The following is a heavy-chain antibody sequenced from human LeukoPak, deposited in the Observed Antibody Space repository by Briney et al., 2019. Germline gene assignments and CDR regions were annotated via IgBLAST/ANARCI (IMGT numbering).Heavy chain of an antibody. J-gene: IGHJ4*02. Sequence: VASVKVSCKASGGTFSSYAISWVRQAPGQGLEWMGRIIPIFGTANYAQKFQGRVTITTDESTSTAYMELSSLRSEDTAVYYCARVRDSSGWYCFDYWGQGTLVTVSS. V-gene: IGHV1-69*05. D-gene: IGHD6-19*01. CDR3: ARVRDSSGWYCFDY. CDR2: IIPIFGTA. CDR1: GGTFSSYA.